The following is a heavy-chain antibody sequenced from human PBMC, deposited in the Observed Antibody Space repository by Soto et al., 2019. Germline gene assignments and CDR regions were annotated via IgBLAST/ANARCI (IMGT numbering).Heavy chain of an antibody. CDR1: GFTFSSYS. V-gene: IGHV3-21*01. CDR3: ASHSIIAAPYTDY. CDR2: ISSSSSYI. Sequence: GGSLRLSCAASGFTFSSYSMNWVRQAPGKGLEWVSSISSSSSYIYYADSVKGRFTISRDNAKNSLYLQMNSLRAEDTAVYYCASHSIIAAPYTDYWGQGTLVTVSS. D-gene: IGHD6-13*01. J-gene: IGHJ4*02.